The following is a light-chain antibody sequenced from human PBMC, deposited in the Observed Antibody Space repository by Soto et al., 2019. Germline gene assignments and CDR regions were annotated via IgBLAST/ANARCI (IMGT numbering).Light chain of an antibody. Sequence: QSAVTQEPSLTVSPGGTVTLTCGSSTGAVTSGHYPFWFQQKPGQAPRTLIYDTSNKHSWTPARFSGSLLGGKAALTLSGAQPEDEAEYYCLLSYSGARPVVFGGGTQLTV. CDR1: TGAVTSGHY. J-gene: IGLJ3*02. V-gene: IGLV7-46*01. CDR3: LLSYSGARPVV. CDR2: DTS.